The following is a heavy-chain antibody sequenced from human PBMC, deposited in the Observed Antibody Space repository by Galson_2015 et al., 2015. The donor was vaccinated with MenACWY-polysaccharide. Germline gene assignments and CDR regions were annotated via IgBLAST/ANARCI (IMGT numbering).Heavy chain of an antibody. CDR1: GFSFSTYT. CDR2: ISSAGGII. CDR3: ARSAWFDI. V-gene: IGHV3-11*01. Sequence: LRLSCAASGFSFSTYTMNWIRQAPGKGLEWVSSISSAGGIIHYADSVKGRFTISRDNAENSLYLQMNSLRAEDTAVYYCARSAWFDIWGQGTMVTVSS. J-gene: IGHJ3*02. D-gene: IGHD6-25*01.